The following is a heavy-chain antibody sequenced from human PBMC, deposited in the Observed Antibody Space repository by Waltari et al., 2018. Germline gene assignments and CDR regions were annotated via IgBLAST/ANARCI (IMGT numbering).Heavy chain of an antibody. CDR2: IYYSEST. J-gene: IGHJ4*02. V-gene: IGHV4-39*01. CDR1: GGSISSSSYY. CDR3: ARLGRGLNYYDSSGYYDPPYYFDY. Sequence: QLQLQESGPGLVKPSETLSLTCTVSGGSISSSSYYWGWIRQPPGKGLEWIGSIYYSESTYYNPSLKRRVTISVATSKNHFSLKLSSVTAADTAVYYCARLGRGLNYYDSSGYYDPPYYFDYWGQGTLVTVSS. D-gene: IGHD3-22*01.